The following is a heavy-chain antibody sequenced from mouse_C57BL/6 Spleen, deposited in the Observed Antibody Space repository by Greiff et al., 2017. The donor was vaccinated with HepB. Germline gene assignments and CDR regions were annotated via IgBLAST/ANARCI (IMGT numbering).Heavy chain of an antibody. CDR2: IYPGDGDT. D-gene: IGHD3-1*01. CDR3: ARSGRSYYFDY. J-gene: IGHJ2*01. Sequence: QVQLKESGAELVKPGASVKISCKASGYAFSSYWMNWVKQRPGKGLEWIGQIYPGDGDTNYNGKFKGKATLTADKSSSTAYMQLSSLTSEDSAVYFCARSGRSYYFDYWGQGTTLTVSS. V-gene: IGHV1-80*01. CDR1: GYAFSSYW.